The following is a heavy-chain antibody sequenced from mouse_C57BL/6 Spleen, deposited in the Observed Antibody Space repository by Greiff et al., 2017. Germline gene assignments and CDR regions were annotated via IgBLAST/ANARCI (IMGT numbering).Heavy chain of an antibody. CDR3: ARAEDGYYGNYFDY. CDR1: GYTFTSYW. V-gene: IGHV1-72*01. J-gene: IGHJ2*01. Sequence: QVQLKESGAELVKPGASVKLSCKASGYTFTSYWMHWVKQRPGRGLEWIGRIDPNSGGTKYNEKFKSKATLTVDKPSSTAYMQLSSLTSEDSAVYYCARAEDGYYGNYFDYWGQGTTLTVSS. CDR2: IDPNSGGT. D-gene: IGHD2-3*01.